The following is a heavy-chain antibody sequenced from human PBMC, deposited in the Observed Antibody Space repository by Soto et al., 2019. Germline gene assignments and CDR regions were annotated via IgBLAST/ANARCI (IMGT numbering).Heavy chain of an antibody. CDR3: ARTGYCSSTSCKGYYYYGMYV. CDR1: GYSISSGYY. D-gene: IGHD2-2*01. Sequence: SETLSLTCAVSGYSISSGYYWGWIRQPPGKGLEWIGSIYHSGSTYYNPSLKSRVTISVDPSKNQFSLKLSSVTAADTAVYYCARTGYCSSTSCKGYYYYGMYVWGQGTTVTVSS. V-gene: IGHV4-38-2*01. J-gene: IGHJ6*02. CDR2: IYHSGST.